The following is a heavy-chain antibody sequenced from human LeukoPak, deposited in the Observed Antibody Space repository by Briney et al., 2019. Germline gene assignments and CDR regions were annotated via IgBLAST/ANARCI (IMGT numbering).Heavy chain of an antibody. CDR2: ISSSGSDI. V-gene: IGHV3-48*03. J-gene: IGHJ3*02. CDR3: AKFDI. CDR1: GFTFSNYE. Sequence: GGSLRLSCAASGFTFSNYEMHWVRQAPGKGLEWVSYISSSGSDIYYADSVKGRFTISRDNSRTTLYLQIDGLRAEDTAVYYCAKFDIWGQGAMVTVSS.